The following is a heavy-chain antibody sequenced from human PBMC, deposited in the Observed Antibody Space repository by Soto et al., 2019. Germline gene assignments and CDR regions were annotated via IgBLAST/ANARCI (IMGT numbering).Heavy chain of an antibody. CDR2: IYYSGST. J-gene: IGHJ3*02. Sequence: SESLSLTWTVSGGSISSGGYYWSWIRQHPGKGLEWIGYIYYSGSTYYNPSLKSRVTISVDTSKNQFSLKLSSVTAADTAVYYCARDGYSGYHAFDIWGQGTMVTVSS. D-gene: IGHD5-12*01. V-gene: IGHV4-31*02. CDR1: GGSISSGGYY. CDR3: ARDGYSGYHAFDI.